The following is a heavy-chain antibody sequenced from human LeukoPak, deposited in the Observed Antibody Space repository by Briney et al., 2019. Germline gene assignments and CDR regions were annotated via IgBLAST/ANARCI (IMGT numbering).Heavy chain of an antibody. V-gene: IGHV3-66*02. D-gene: IGHD6-6*01. CDR3: ARASIAASGYYFDY. Sequence: GGSLRLSCAASGFTVSTNYMTWVRQAPGKGLEWVSVIYSGGSTFYADSVKGRFTISRDNSKNTLYLQMNSLRAEDTAVYYCARASIAASGYYFDYWGQGTLVSVSS. CDR2: IYSGGST. CDR1: GFTVSTNY. J-gene: IGHJ4*02.